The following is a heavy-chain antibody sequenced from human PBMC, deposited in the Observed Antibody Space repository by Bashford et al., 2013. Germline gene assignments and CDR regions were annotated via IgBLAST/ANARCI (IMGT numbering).Heavy chain of an antibody. J-gene: IGHJ4*02. CDR3: TGGXDHSKVGY. D-gene: IGHD4-11*01. CDR1: GDSISSGGSY. V-gene: IGHV4-30-4*01. CDR2: FYYTGTT. Sequence: SETLSLTCSVSGDSISSGGSYWSWIRQPPGKGLECIGHFYYTGTTYYNPSLKSRVTISLDTSKNQFSLRLSSVTAADTAVYYCTGGXDHSKVGYWGQGTLVTVSS.